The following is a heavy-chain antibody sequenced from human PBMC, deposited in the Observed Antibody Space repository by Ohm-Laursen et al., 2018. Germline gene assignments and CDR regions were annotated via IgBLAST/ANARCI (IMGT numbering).Heavy chain of an antibody. CDR3: ARMGTGYPLYYFDY. CDR2: IYYSGST. CDR1: GGSISSGGYY. Sequence: TLSLTCTVSGGSISSGGYYWSWIRQHPGKGLEWIGYIYYSGSTYYNPSLKSRVTISVDTSKNQFSLKLSSVTAADTAVYYCARMGTGYPLYYFDYWGQGILVTVSS. J-gene: IGHJ4*02. V-gene: IGHV4-31*03. D-gene: IGHD3-9*01.